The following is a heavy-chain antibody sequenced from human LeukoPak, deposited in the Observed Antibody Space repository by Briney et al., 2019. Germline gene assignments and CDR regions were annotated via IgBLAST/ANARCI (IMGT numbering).Heavy chain of an antibody. V-gene: IGHV3-66*01. J-gene: IGHJ4*02. D-gene: IGHD2-21*02. CDR2: LYYGGSA. CDR3: ARVAKDCGGDWFSDY. CDR1: ALTVSINS. Sequence: GGSLRLSCAASALTVSINSMSWVRQTPGKGLEWVSVLYYGGSAFYADSVQGRLSMSRDISKNIQYLQINNLRAEGSAVYYCARVAKDCGGDWFSDYWGQGTLVTVSS.